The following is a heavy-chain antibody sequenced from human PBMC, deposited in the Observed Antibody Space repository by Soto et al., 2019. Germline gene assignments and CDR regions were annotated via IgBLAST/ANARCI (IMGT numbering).Heavy chain of an antibody. CDR2: IYPSNSET. V-gene: IGHV5-51*01. Sequence: GESLKISCTVSGYAFTNFWVAWVRQTPGKGLEWMGIIYPSNSETRYSPPFQGRVTISVDKSTSTSYLQWSSLKASDTAMYYCARPGGSGTFYRFDYWGQGTPVTAPQ. CDR3: ARPGGSGTFYRFDY. D-gene: IGHD3-10*01. J-gene: IGHJ4*02. CDR1: GYAFTNFW.